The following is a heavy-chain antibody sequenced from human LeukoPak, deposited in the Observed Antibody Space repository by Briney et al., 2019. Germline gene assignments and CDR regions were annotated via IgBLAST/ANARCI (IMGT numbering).Heavy chain of an antibody. V-gene: IGHV3-7*01. CDR1: GFTFSSYW. CDR2: IKQDGNEK. CDR3: ARGESGIAAALDY. J-gene: IGHJ4*02. Sequence: GGSLRLSCATSGFTFSSYWMTWVRQAPGKGLEWVANIKQDGNEKYYVDSVKGRFTISRDNAKNSLYLQMNSLRAEDTAVYYCARGESGIAAALDYWGQGTLVTVSS. D-gene: IGHD6-13*01.